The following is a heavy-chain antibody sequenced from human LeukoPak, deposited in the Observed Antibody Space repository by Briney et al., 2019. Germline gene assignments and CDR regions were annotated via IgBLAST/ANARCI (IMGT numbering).Heavy chain of an antibody. CDR3: ARLYSSSSDTGDY. J-gene: IGHJ4*02. CDR1: GFTVSSNY. CDR2: IYSGGST. Sequence: QAGGSLRLSRAASGFTVSSNYMSWVRQAPGKGLEWASVIYSGGSTYYADSVKGRFTISRHNSKNTLYLQMNSLRAEDTAVYYCARLYSSSSDTGDYWGQGTLVTVSS. D-gene: IGHD6-13*01. V-gene: IGHV3-53*04.